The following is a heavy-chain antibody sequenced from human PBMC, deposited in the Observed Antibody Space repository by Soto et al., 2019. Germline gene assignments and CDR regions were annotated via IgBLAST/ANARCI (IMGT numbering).Heavy chain of an antibody. V-gene: IGHV3-23*01. CDR2: LSGSGNNT. CDR3: ATGRGSNWYRDY. J-gene: IGHJ4*02. Sequence: EVQLLESGGGLLQPGGSLRLSCAASGFTFSSYAMSWVRPAPGKGLEWVSALSGSGNNTYYTDSVKGRFTISRDNSKKALSLQMNSWRAEDTAVYDCATGRGSNWYRDYWGQGTLVTVSS. CDR1: GFTFSSYA. D-gene: IGHD6-13*01.